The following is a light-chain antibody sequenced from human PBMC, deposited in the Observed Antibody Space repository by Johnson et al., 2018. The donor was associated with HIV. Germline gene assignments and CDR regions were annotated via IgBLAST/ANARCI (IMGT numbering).Light chain of an antibody. CDR3: GTLDSSLSAYV. Sequence: QSVLTQPPSVSAAPGQKVTISCSGSSSNIGNNYVSWYQQLPGTAPKLLIYDSYKRPSGIPDRFSGSKSGTSATLGITGLQTGDEADYYCGTLDSSLSAYVSGTGTKVTFL. V-gene: IGLV1-51*01. CDR1: SSNIGNNY. CDR2: DSY. J-gene: IGLJ1*01.